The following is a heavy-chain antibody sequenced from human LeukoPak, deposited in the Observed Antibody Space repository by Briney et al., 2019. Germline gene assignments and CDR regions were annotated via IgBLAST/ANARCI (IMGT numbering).Heavy chain of an antibody. CDR3: AKKHPGGLIESPDY. CDR1: GFNVSSKY. J-gene: IGHJ4*02. CDR2: IYSGGRT. D-gene: IGHD3-16*01. Sequence: GGSLRLSCAASGFNVSSKYMSWVRQAPGKGLEWVSVIYSGGRTYYAASVQGRFTIFRDNSQNTLYLQMNSLRGEDTAVYYCAKKHPGGLIESPDYWGQGTLVTVSS. V-gene: IGHV3-53*05.